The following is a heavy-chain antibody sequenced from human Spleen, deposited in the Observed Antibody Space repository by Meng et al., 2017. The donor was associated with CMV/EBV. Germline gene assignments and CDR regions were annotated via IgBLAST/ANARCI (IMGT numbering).Heavy chain of an antibody. J-gene: IGHJ4*02. CDR3: ASQAVVGIWVYDY. D-gene: IGHD2-15*01. CDR2: ISGSGGSST. V-gene: IGHV3-23*01. Sequence: GESLKISCAASGFTFSSYAMTWVRQAPGKGLEWVSTISGSGGSSTYYADSVKGRFTISRDNSKNTLYLQMNSLRAEDTAVYYCASQAVVGIWVYDYWGQGTLVTVSS. CDR1: GFTFSSYA.